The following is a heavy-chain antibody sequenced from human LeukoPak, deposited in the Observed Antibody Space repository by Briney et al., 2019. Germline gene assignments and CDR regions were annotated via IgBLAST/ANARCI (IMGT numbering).Heavy chain of an antibody. CDR1: EFTFSNAW. V-gene: IGHV3-15*01. CDR3: TTDPTPYYDSSGWPFDY. CDR2: IKSKTDGGTT. J-gene: IGHJ4*02. Sequence: GESLRLSCAASEFTFSNAWMSWVRQAPGKGLEWVGRIKSKTDGGTTDYAAPVKGRFTISRDDSKNTLYLQMNSLKTEDTAVYYCTTDPTPYYDSSGWPFDYWGQGTLVTVSS. D-gene: IGHD3-22*01.